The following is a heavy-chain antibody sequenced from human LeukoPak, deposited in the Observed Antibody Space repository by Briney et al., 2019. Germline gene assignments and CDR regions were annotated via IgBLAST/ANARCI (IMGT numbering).Heavy chain of an antibody. D-gene: IGHD3-10*01. CDR2: ISYDGSNK. CDR3: AKDQEYGLGSSIDY. V-gene: IGHV3-30*18. CDR1: GFTFSSYG. J-gene: IGHJ4*02. Sequence: GGSLRLSCAASGFTFSSYGMHWVRQAPGKGLEWVAVISYDGSNKYYADSVKGRFTISRDNSKNTLYLQMNSLRAEDTAVYYCAKDQEYGLGSSIDYWGQGTLVTVSS.